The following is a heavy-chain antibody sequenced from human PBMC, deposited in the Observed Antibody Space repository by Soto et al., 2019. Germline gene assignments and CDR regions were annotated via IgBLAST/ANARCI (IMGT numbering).Heavy chain of an antibody. V-gene: IGHV3-30-3*01. CDR3: ARDLGEGIVVGMGLFVY. CDR1: GFTFSSYA. J-gene: IGHJ4*02. Sequence: QVQLVESGGGVVQPGRSLRLSCAASGFTFSSYAMHWVRQAPGKGLEWVAVISYDGSNKYYADSVKGRFTISRDNSKNTLYLQMNSLRAEDTAVYYCARDLGEGIVVGMGLFVYWGQGTLVTVSS. D-gene: IGHD3-22*01. CDR2: ISYDGSNK.